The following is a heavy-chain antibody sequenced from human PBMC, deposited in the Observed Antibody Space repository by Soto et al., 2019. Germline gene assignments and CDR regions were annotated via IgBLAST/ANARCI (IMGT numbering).Heavy chain of an antibody. CDR1: GGSISSYY. CDR3: ARDHGLRHFDY. Sequence: PSETLSLTCTVSGGSISSYYWSWIRQPPGKGLEWIGYIYYSGSTNYNPSLKSRVTISVDTSKNQFSLKLSSVTAADTAVYYCARDHGLRHFDYWGQGTLVTVSS. J-gene: IGHJ4*02. D-gene: IGHD4-17*01. V-gene: IGHV4-59*01. CDR2: IYYSGST.